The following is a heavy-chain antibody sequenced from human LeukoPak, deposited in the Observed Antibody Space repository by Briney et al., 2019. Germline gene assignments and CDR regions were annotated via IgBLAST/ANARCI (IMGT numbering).Heavy chain of an antibody. CDR2: INQDGSEK. J-gene: IGHJ5*02. V-gene: IGHV3-7*01. CDR3: ARDGP. CDR1: GFTFTSHW. Sequence: GRSLRLSCAASGFTFTSHWMSWVRQAPGKGLEWVANINQDGSEKYYVDSVKGRFTTSRDNAKNSLYLQMNSLRAEDTAVYYCARDGPWGQGTLVTVSS.